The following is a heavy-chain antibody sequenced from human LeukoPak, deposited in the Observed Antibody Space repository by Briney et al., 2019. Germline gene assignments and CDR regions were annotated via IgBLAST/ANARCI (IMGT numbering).Heavy chain of an antibody. D-gene: IGHD5-18*01. Sequence: SETLSLTCAVSGGSISNYYWSWIRQPPGKGLEWIGYIYYSGSTNYNPSLKSRVTISVDTSKNQFSLKLSSVTAADTGVYYCARQLHTAMVDYWGQGTLVTVSS. CDR1: GGSISNYY. V-gene: IGHV4-59*08. J-gene: IGHJ4*02. CDR2: IYYSGST. CDR3: ARQLHTAMVDY.